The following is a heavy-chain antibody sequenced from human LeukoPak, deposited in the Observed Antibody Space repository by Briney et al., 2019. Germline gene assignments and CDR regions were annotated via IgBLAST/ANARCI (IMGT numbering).Heavy chain of an antibody. J-gene: IGHJ4*02. CDR1: GYTFTSYG. D-gene: IGHD3-3*01. CDR2: ISAYNGNT. CDR3: ARGPVLRFLEWLSPIHDY. Sequence: ASVKVSCKASGYTFTSYGISWVRQASGQGLEWMGWISAYNGNTNYAQKLQGRVTMTTDTSTSTAYMELRSLRSDDTAVYYCARGPVLRFLEWLSPIHDYWGQGTLVTVSS. V-gene: IGHV1-18*01.